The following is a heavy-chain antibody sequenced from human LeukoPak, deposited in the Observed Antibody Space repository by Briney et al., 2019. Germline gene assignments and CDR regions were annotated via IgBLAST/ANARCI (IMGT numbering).Heavy chain of an antibody. CDR1: GLTVSSNC. CDR2: IYSGGST. Sequence: GGSLRLSCAASGLTVSSNCMSWVRQAPGKGLEWVSLIYSGGSTYYTDSVKGRFTISRDNSKNTLYLQMNSLRAEDTAVYYCARRATSERGHSYGLDYWGQGTLVTVSS. CDR3: ARRATSERGHSYGLDY. J-gene: IGHJ4*02. D-gene: IGHD5-18*01. V-gene: IGHV3-53*01.